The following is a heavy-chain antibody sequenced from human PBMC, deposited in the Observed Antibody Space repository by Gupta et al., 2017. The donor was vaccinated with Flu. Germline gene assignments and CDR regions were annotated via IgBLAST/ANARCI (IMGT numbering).Heavy chain of an antibody. CDR3: ARGGQWLGSWPY. J-gene: IGHJ4*02. CDR2: IYHRGNT. D-gene: IGHD6-19*01. CDR1: NYSITSGYY. V-gene: IGHV4-38-2*02. Sequence: QVQLQESGPGLVQPSETLSLICTVSNYSITSGYYWGWIRLPPGKGLEWIASIYHRGNTYYNPSLKSRVTISVDTSKNQFSLKLRSVTATDTAIYYCARGGQWLGSWPYWGQGTLVTVSS.